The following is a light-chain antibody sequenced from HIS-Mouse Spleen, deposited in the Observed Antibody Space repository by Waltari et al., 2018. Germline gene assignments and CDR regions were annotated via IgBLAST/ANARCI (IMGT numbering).Light chain of an antibody. CDR2: GKN. CDR1: SLRRYY. Sequence: SSELTQDPAVSVALGQTVRITCPGDSLRRYYASWYQQEPGQAPVLVIYGKNNRPSGIPDRFSGSSSGNTASLTITGAQAEDEADYYCNSRDSSGNHWVFGGGTKLTVL. CDR3: NSRDSSGNHWV. J-gene: IGLJ3*02. V-gene: IGLV3-19*01.